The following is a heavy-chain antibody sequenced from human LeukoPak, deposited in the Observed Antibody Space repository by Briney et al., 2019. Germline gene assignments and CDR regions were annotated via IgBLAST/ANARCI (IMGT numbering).Heavy chain of an antibody. Sequence: PSETLSLTCAVYGGSFSGYYWSWIRQPPGKGLEWIGEINHSGSTNYNPSLKSRVTISVDTSKNQFSLKLSSVTAADTAVYYCARVRSGWGKQYYYDSSGYYLVFDYWGQGTLVTVSS. CDR2: INHSGST. V-gene: IGHV4-34*01. CDR3: ARVRSGWGKQYYYDSSGYYLVFDY. CDR1: GGSFSGYY. J-gene: IGHJ4*02. D-gene: IGHD3-22*01.